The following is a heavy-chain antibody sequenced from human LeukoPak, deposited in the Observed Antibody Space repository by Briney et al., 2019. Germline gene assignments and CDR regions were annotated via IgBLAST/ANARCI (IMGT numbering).Heavy chain of an antibody. D-gene: IGHD3-3*01. J-gene: IGHJ5*02. CDR1: GYSISSGYY. V-gene: IGHV4-38-2*02. Sequence: SETLSLTCTVSGYSISSGYYWGWTRQPPGKGLEWIGSIYHSGSTYYNPSLKSRVTISVDTSKNQFSLKLSSVTAADTAVYYCARERKILLEWLFPSGSWFDPWGQGTLVTVSS. CDR2: IYHSGST. CDR3: ARERKILLEWLFPSGSWFDP.